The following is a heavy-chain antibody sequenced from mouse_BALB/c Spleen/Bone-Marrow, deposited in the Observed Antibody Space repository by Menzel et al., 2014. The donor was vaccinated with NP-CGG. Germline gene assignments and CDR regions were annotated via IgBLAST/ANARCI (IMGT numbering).Heavy chain of an antibody. CDR2: INPFNDGT. CDR1: GYTFTSYV. V-gene: IGHV1-14*01. D-gene: IGHD1-1*01. J-gene: IGHJ2*01. CDR3: ARTGNYYGSSFDY. Sequence: EVQLQESGLELVKPGTSVKMSCKASGYTFTSYVIHWVKQKPGQGLEWIGYINPFNDGTKYNEKFKDKATLTSDKSSNTAYMELSSLTSEDSAVYYCARTGNYYGSSFDYWGQGTTLTVSS.